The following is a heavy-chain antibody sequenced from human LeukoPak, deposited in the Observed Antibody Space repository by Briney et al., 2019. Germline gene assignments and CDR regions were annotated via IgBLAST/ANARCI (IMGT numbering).Heavy chain of an antibody. V-gene: IGHV3-23*01. Sequence: GGSLRLSCAASGFTFSSYTMSWVRQAPGKGLEWVSGISGSGGSTYYADSVKGRFTISRDNSKNTLYLQMNSLRAEDTAVYYCTTMILYYYDSSGYYYVDYWGQGTLVTVSS. CDR2: ISGSGGST. J-gene: IGHJ4*02. D-gene: IGHD3-22*01. CDR1: GFTFSSYT. CDR3: TTMILYYYDSSGYYYVDY.